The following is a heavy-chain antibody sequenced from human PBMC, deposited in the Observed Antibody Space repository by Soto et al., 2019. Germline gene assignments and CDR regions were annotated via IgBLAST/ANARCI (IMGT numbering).Heavy chain of an antibody. Sequence: GGSLRLSCAASGFTFSDYDMNWVRQAPGKGLEWLSFITKTDTTIYYADSVKGRFIISRDNGKNSLYLQMNSLRGEDTAVYYCTRQSLLLWFGDMFGPRPYNYYYGMDVWGQGTTVTVSS. CDR1: GFTFSDYD. CDR3: TRQSLLLWFGDMFGPRPYNYYYGMDV. J-gene: IGHJ6*02. V-gene: IGHV3-48*01. D-gene: IGHD3-10*01. CDR2: ITKTDTTI.